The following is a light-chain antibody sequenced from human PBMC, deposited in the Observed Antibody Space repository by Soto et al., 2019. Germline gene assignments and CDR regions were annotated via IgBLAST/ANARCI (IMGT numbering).Light chain of an antibody. Sequence: LTQPASVSGSPGQSITISCTGTSSDVGSYNLVSWYQQHPGKAPKLMIYEGSKRPSGVSNRFSGSKSGNTASLTISGLQAEDEADYYCCSYAGSSTLFVLGTGTKV. J-gene: IGLJ1*01. CDR1: SSDVGSYNL. V-gene: IGLV2-23*01. CDR2: EGS. CDR3: CSYAGSSTLFV.